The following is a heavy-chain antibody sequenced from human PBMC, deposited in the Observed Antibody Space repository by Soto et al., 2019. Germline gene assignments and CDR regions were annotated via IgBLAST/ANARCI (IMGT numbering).Heavy chain of an antibody. J-gene: IGHJ4*01. CDR1: GFSLSTSGVG. Sequence: GSGPTLVNPTQTLTLTCTFSGFSLSTSGVGVAWIRQPPGKALEWLTLIYWDDDKRYSPSLKSRLTITKDTSKNQVVLTMTNMDPVDTATYYCAHNRGYSYGSAFDYWGQGTLVTVSS. CDR3: AHNRGYSYGSAFDY. V-gene: IGHV2-5*02. CDR2: IYWDDDK. D-gene: IGHD5-18*01.